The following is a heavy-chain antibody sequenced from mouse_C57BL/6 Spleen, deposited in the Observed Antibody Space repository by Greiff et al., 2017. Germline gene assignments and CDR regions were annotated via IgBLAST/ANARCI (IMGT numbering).Heavy chain of an antibody. Sequence: EVQVVESGGDLVKPGGSLKLSCAASGFTFSSYGMSWVRQTPDKRLEWVATISSGGSYTYYPDSVKGRFTISRDNAKNTLYLQMSSLKSEDTAVYYCARRITGTAMDYWGQGTSVTVSS. CDR1: GFTFSSYG. V-gene: IGHV5-6*01. CDR3: ARRITGTAMDY. D-gene: IGHD4-1*01. CDR2: ISSGGSYT. J-gene: IGHJ4*01.